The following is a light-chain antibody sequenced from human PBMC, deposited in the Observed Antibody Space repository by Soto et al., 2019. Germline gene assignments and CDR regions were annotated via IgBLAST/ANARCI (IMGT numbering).Light chain of an antibody. J-gene: IGLJ1*01. CDR1: SRDVGGYNY. CDR2: EVS. Sequence: QSVLTQPASVSGSPGQSITISCPGTSRDVGGYNYVSWYQRHPGKAPKLMIYEVSNRPSGVSNRFSGSKSGNTASLTISGLQAEDEADYYCSSYTSSSTRVFGTGTKV. CDR3: SSYTSSSTRV. V-gene: IGLV2-14*01.